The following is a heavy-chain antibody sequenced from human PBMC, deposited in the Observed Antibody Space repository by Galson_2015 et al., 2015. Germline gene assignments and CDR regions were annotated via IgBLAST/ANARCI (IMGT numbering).Heavy chain of an antibody. D-gene: IGHD1-1*01. CDR3: ARGERLGLDF. CDR1: GGSISGNY. CDR2: IFYTGAA. V-gene: IGHV4-59*01. J-gene: IGHJ4*02. Sequence: ETLSLTCSVSGGSISGNYWSLIRQPPGKGLEWIGYIFYTGAANYNPSLKSRVTMSVDTSKNQFSLKLNSVTAADTAVYYCARGERLGLDFWGQGTLVTVSS.